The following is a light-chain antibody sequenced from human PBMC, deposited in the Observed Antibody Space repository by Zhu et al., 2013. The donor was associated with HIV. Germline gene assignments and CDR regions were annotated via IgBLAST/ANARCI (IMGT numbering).Light chain of an antibody. CDR3: QQYVGSPIT. CDR1: QSVGNNY. Sequence: EIVLTQSPGTLSLSPGERATLSCRASQSVGNNYLAWYQQKPGQAPRLLIYGASSRATGIPDRFSGSGSATDFTLTVSRLEPEDFAVYYCQQYVGSPITFGQGTRLEI. J-gene: IGKJ5*01. CDR2: GAS. V-gene: IGKV3-20*01.